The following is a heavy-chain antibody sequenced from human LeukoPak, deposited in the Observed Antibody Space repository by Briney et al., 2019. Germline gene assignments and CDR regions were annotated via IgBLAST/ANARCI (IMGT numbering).Heavy chain of an antibody. Sequence: GGSLRLSCAASGLTFSSYTMNWVRQAPGKGLEWVSYISSSGSTTYYADSVKGRFTISRDNAKNSLYLQMKSLRAEDTAVYYCARGRCSSTSCYALFYWGQGTLVTVSS. CDR1: GLTFSSYT. CDR2: ISSSGSTT. CDR3: ARGRCSSTSCYALFY. J-gene: IGHJ4*02. D-gene: IGHD2-2*01. V-gene: IGHV3-48*01.